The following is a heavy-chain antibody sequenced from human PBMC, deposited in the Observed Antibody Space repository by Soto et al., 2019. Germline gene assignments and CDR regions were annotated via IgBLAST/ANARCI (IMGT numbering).Heavy chain of an antibody. CDR2: INAGNGNT. V-gene: IGHV1-3*01. CDR1: GYTFTSYA. J-gene: IGHJ5*02. Sequence: GASVKVSCKASGYTFTSYAMHWVRQAPGQRLEWMGWINAGNGNTKYSQKFQGRVTITRDTSASTAYMELSSLRSEDTAVYYCARSPSSSCDWFDPWGQGTLVTVSS. CDR3: ARSPSSSCDWFDP. D-gene: IGHD6-13*01.